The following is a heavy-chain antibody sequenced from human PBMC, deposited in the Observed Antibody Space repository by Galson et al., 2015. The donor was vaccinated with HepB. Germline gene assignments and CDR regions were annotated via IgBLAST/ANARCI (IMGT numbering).Heavy chain of an antibody. V-gene: IGHV1-69*06. CDR2: IIPIFGTA. D-gene: IGHD2-2*01. Sequence: SVKVSCKASGGTFSSYAISWVRQAPGQGLEWMGGIIPIFGTANYAQKFQGRVTITADKSTSTAYMELSSLRSEDTAVYYCARVPPYCSSTSCGPYYFDYWGQGTLVTVSS. J-gene: IGHJ4*02. CDR1: GGTFSSYA. CDR3: ARVPPYCSSTSCGPYYFDY.